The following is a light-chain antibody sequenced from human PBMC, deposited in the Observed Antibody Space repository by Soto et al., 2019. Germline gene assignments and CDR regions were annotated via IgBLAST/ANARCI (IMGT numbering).Light chain of an antibody. CDR3: QQFGGSSRT. CDR2: GXS. J-gene: IGKJ1*01. V-gene: IGKV3-20*01. CDR1: QPVRNYY. Sequence: EIVLTQSPGVVSWSQGERGHXSCRASQPVRNYYLAWTQQXXGQAPSXXXYGXSFRATGIPDRFSGSGSGTDFTLTITRLEPEYFAAYYCQQFGGSSRTFGQGTKVDIK.